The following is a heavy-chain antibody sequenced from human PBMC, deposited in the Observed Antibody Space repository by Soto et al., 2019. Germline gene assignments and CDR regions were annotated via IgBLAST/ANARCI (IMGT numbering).Heavy chain of an antibody. CDR3: AREPSIAAVGIPLYSYYYMDV. V-gene: IGHV1-69*08. Sequence: QVQLVQSGAEVRKPGSSVKLSCKASGDNFNSYTISWVRQAPGQGLEWMGRIISFAGIPNYALIFQGRVTITADSSTSTAYMELGSLTPEDTAVYYCAREPSIAAVGIPLYSYYYMDVWGEGTTVTVSS. D-gene: IGHD6-13*01. J-gene: IGHJ6*03. CDR1: GDNFNSYT. CDR2: IISFAGIP.